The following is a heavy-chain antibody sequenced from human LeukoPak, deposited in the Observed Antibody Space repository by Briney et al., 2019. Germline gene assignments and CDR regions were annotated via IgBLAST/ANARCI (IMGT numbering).Heavy chain of an antibody. D-gene: IGHD6-13*01. V-gene: IGHV4-59*08. CDR2: IYYSGST. Sequence: PSETLSLTCTVSGGSISSYYWSWIRQPPGKGLEWIGYIYYSGSTNYNPSLKSRVTISVDTSKNQFSLKLSSVTAADTAVYYCARHLSSGSWSNYYYYYGMDVWGQGTTVTVSS. J-gene: IGHJ6*02. CDR3: ARHLSSGSWSNYYYYYGMDV. CDR1: GGSISSYY.